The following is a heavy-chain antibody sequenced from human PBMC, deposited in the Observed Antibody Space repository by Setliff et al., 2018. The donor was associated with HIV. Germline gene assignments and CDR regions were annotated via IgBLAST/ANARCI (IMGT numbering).Heavy chain of an antibody. CDR3: ATTGYCSGGTCYSDDAFDI. CDR2: INPGNGNT. V-gene: IGHV1-3*01. D-gene: IGHD2-15*01. J-gene: IGHJ3*02. CDR1: GYTFTHYT. Sequence: GASVKVSCKATGYTFTHYTLHWVRQAPGQRLEWMGWINPGNGNTKYSQKFQDRVTITRDTSASTTYMELSSLRSEDTALYYCATTGYCSGGTCYSDDAFDIWGQGSMVTVSS.